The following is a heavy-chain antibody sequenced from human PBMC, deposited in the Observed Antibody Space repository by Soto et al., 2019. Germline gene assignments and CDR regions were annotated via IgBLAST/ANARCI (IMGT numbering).Heavy chain of an antibody. J-gene: IGHJ6*02. CDR1: GYTFTSYA. CDR3: ASERIGLSYYGMDV. Sequence: GASVKVSCKASGYTFTSYAMHCVRHAPGQRLEWMGWINAGNGNTKYSQKFQGRVTITRDTSASTAYMELRSLRSEDTAVYFCASERIGLSYYGMDVWGQGTTVTVSS. V-gene: IGHV1-3*01. CDR2: INAGNGNT.